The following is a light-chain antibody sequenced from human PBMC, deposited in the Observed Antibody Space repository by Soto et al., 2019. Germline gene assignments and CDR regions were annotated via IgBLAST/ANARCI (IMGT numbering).Light chain of an antibody. CDR3: SSYTSSSSYV. Sequence: QSALTQPASVSDSPGQSITISCIGTSSDIGGFNHVSWHQQHPGEAPKLIIYDVSNRPSGVSNRFSGSKTGNTASLVISGLQAEDEADYYCSSYTSSSSYVFGSGTKVTVL. J-gene: IGLJ1*01. V-gene: IGLV2-14*03. CDR2: DVS. CDR1: SSDIGGFNH.